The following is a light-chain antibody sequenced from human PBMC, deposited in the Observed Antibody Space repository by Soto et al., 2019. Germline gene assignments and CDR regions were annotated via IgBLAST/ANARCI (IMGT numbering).Light chain of an antibody. CDR1: SSDVGYYNY. V-gene: IGLV2-8*01. CDR3: SSYAGSNYPYV. CDR2: DVS. Sequence: QSVLTQPPSASGSPGHSVTIACTGTSSDVGYYNYVSWYQQPPGKAPKLLIYDVSKRPSGVPDRSSGSKSGNTASLTVSGLQAEDEGDYYCSSYAGSNYPYVFGTGTKVTVL. J-gene: IGLJ1*01.